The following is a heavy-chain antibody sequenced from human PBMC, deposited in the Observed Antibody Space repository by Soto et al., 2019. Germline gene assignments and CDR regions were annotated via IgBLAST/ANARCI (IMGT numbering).Heavy chain of an antibody. V-gene: IGHV3-23*01. J-gene: IGHJ4*02. Sequence: GGSLRLSCAASGFTFSSYAMSWVRQAPGKGLEWVSAISGSGGSTYYADSVKGRFTISRDNSKNTLYLQMNSLRAEDTAVYYCANQLRGYSYGSLNYFDYWGQGTLVTVSS. CDR1: GFTFSSYA. CDR2: ISGSGGST. D-gene: IGHD5-18*01. CDR3: ANQLRGYSYGSLNYFDY.